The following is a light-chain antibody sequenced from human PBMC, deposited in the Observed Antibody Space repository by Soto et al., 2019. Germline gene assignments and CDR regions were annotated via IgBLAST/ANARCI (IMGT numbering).Light chain of an antibody. V-gene: IGKV1-39*01. Sequence: DIELTQSPSSLSAFVGDRVTITCRASQRIGSCLNWYFQKPGTAPVLLMYAASTLPSGVPSRFSGSGSGTDFTLTISSLQPEYFATYYCQQSYSTPLTFGGGTRVEIK. CDR1: QRIGSC. CDR3: QQSYSTPLT. CDR2: AAS. J-gene: IGKJ4*01.